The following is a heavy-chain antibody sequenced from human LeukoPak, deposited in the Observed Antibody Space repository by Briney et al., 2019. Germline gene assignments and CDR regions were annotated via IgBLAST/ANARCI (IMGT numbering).Heavy chain of an antibody. Sequence: GESLKISCKGSGYSFTSYWISWVRQMPGKGLEWMGKIGPSDSYTNYGPSFQGHVTISADKSISTAYLQWSSLKASDTAMYYCARRGSSWYRDAFDIWGQGTMVTVSS. CDR3: ARRGSSWYRDAFDI. V-gene: IGHV5-10-1*01. CDR2: IGPSDSYT. CDR1: GYSFTSYW. J-gene: IGHJ3*02. D-gene: IGHD6-13*01.